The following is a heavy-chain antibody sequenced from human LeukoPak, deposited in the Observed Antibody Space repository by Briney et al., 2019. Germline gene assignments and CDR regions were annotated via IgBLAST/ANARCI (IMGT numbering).Heavy chain of an antibody. CDR1: GYTFTSYA. D-gene: IGHD6-13*01. Sequence: VASVKVSCKASGYTFTSYAISWVRQAPGQGLEWMGGIIPIFGTANYAQKFRGRVTITADESTSTAYMELSSLRSEDTAVYYCARAPQLAPLRSHFDYWGQGTLVTVSS. CDR3: ARAPQLAPLRSHFDY. CDR2: IIPIFGTA. V-gene: IGHV1-69*13. J-gene: IGHJ4*02.